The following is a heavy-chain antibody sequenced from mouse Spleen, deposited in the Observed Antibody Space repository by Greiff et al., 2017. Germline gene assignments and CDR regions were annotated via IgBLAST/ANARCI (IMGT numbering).Heavy chain of an antibody. CDR2: IRSKSNNYAT. D-gene: IGHD1-1*02. Sequence: EVQGVESGGGLVQPKGSLKLSCAASGFSFNTYAMNWVRQAPGKGLEWVARIRSKSNNYATYYADSVKDRFTISRDDSESMLYLQMNNLKTEDTAMYYCVRHGDRGYFDYWGQGTTLTVSS. CDR3: VRHGDRGYFDY. J-gene: IGHJ2*01. V-gene: IGHV10-1*01. CDR1: GFSFNTYA.